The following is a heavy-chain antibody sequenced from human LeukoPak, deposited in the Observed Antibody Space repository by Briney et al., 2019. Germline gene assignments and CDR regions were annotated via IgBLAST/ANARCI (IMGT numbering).Heavy chain of an antibody. D-gene: IGHD3-3*01. CDR3: ARELLDGEDYYYYYMDV. CDR1: GGTFSSYA. J-gene: IGHJ6*03. Sequence: VASVKVSCQASGGTFSSYAISWVRKAPGQGLKWMGGIIPIFGTANYAQKSQGRVTITTDESTSTAYMELSSLRSEDTAVYYCARELLDGEDYYYYYMDVWGKGTTVTVSS. V-gene: IGHV1-69*05. CDR2: IIPIFGTA.